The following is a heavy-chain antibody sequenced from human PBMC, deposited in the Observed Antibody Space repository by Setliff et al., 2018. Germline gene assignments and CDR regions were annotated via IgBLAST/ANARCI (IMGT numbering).Heavy chain of an antibody. V-gene: IGHV3-7*01. Sequence: GGSLRLSCAASGFRFNGHGMNWVRQAPGKGLEWVANIKQDGSEKYYVDSVKGRFTISRDNAKNSLYLQMNSLRAEDTAVYYCARDGGEYWGQGTLVTVSS. CDR3: ARDGGEY. CDR1: GFRFNGHG. CDR2: IKQDGSEK. J-gene: IGHJ4*02. D-gene: IGHD3-16*01.